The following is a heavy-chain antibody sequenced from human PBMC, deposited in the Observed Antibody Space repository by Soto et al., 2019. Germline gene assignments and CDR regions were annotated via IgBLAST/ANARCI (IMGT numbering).Heavy chain of an antibody. CDR1: GVSITSYF. V-gene: IGHV4-59*01. CDR3: ARDRRDGYRRYFEC. J-gene: IGHJ4*02. CDR2: ISFSGAT. Sequence: PSETLSLTCTVSGVSITSYFWSWIRQTPGKGLDWIGSISFSGATYSNPSLKGRAALSVDTSENHLSLTLNSVTSADTAVYFCARDRRDGYRRYFECWGQGNQVTVXS. D-gene: IGHD5-12*01.